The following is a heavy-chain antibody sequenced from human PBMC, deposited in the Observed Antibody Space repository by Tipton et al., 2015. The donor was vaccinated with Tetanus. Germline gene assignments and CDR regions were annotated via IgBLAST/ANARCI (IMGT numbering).Heavy chain of an antibody. CDR3: GTLVRGVLLTRVIEH. CDR2: IRTRPNNYAT. J-gene: IGHJ4*02. D-gene: IGHD3-10*01. V-gene: IGHV3-73*01. Sequence: SLRLSCVTSGFTFSGSPIHWVRQASGKGLEWVGRIRTRPNNYATVYGESVRGRFIMSRDDSNNTAYLQMNSLKTEDTAVYYCGTLVRGVLLTRVIEHWGQGALVTVSS. CDR1: GFTFSGSP.